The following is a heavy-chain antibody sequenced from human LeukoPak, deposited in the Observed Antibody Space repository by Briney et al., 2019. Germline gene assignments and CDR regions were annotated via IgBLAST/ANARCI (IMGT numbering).Heavy chain of an antibody. D-gene: IGHD2-2*01. CDR3: AKLVDIVVVPAATLDY. CDR1: GFTFSNYA. Sequence: GGSLRLSCAASGFTFSNYAMSWVRQAPGKGLEWVSAISGSGGITYYADSVKGRFTISRDNSKNTLFLQVNSLRAEDTAVYYCAKLVDIVVVPAATLDYWGQGTLVTVSS. V-gene: IGHV3-23*01. J-gene: IGHJ4*02. CDR2: ISGSGGIT.